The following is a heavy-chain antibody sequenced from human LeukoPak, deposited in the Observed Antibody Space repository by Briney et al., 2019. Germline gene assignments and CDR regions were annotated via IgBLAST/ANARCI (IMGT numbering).Heavy chain of an antibody. CDR2: IYYSGST. D-gene: IGHD3-3*01. J-gene: IGHJ4*02. CDR3: ARCLITIFGVANFFDY. Sequence: KPSETLSLTCTVSGGSISSSSYYWGWIRQPPGKGLEWIGSIYYSGSTYYNPSLKSRVTISVDTSKNQFSLKLSSVTAADTAVYYCARCLITIFGVANFFDYWGQGTLVIVSS. V-gene: IGHV4-39*01. CDR1: GGSISSSSYY.